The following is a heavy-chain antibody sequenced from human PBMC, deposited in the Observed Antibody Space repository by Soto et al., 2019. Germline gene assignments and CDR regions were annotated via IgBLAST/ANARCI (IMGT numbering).Heavy chain of an antibody. CDR3: VRAPGYCSDTSCYVYFDY. D-gene: IGHD2-2*01. Sequence: GSLRLSCAASGFTFSDYIMNWVRQAPGKGLEWVSSISSSSTYIYYADSVKGRFTISRDNAKNSLYLQVSSLIAEDTAVFYCVRAPGYCSDTSCYVYFDYWGQGSLVTVSS. CDR2: ISSSSTYI. V-gene: IGHV3-21*01. J-gene: IGHJ4*02. CDR1: GFTFSDYI.